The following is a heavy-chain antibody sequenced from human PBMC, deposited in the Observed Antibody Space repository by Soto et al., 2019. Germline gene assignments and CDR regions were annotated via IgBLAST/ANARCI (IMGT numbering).Heavy chain of an antibody. J-gene: IGHJ5*02. CDR2: INASFGNT. D-gene: IGHD3-10*01. CDR3: ATHYYGSGSPDNWFDP. Sequence: ASVKVSCKASGGTFSSYAISWVRQAPGQGLEWMGWINASFGNTKYAQKFQGRVTITRDTSASTAYMELSSLRSEDTAVYYCATHYYGSGSPDNWFDPWGQGTLVTVSS. CDR1: GGTFSSYA. V-gene: IGHV1-3*01.